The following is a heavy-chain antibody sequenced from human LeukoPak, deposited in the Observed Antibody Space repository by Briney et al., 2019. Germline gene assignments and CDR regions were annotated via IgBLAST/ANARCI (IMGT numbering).Heavy chain of an antibody. CDR3: ARDVPASGWSLGY. CDR2: IGTAGDT. V-gene: IGHV3-13*03. CDR1: GFTFSSYD. Sequence: GGSLRLSCAACGFTFSSYDMHWVRQATGKGLEWVSAIGTAGDTYYPGSVKGQFTISRENAKNSLYLQMNSLRTEDTAVYYCARDVPASGWSLGYWGQGPWSPSPQ. J-gene: IGHJ4*02. D-gene: IGHD6-19*01.